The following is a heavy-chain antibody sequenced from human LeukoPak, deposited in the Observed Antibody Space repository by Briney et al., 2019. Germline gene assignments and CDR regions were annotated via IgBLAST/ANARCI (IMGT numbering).Heavy chain of an antibody. CDR3: ESSLGAFDI. J-gene: IGHJ3*02. Sequence: ASVKVSCKASGGTFSSYAISWVRQARGQGLEWMGGIIPIFGTANYAQKFQGRVTITADESTSTAYMELSSLRSEDTAVYYCESSLGAFDIWGQGTMVTVSS. CDR1: GGTFSSYA. V-gene: IGHV1-69*01. D-gene: IGHD3-16*01. CDR2: IIPIFGTA.